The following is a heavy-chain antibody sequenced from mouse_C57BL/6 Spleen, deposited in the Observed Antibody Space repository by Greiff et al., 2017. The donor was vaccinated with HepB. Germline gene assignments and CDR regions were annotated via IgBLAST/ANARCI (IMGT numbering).Heavy chain of an antibody. V-gene: IGHV1-53*01. CDR1: GYTFTSYW. CDR2: INPSNGGT. CDR3: ARTFYYYGSSSYYFDY. Sequence: QVQLQQPGTELVKPGASVKLSCKASGYTFTSYWMHWVKRRPGQGLEWIGNINPSNGGTNYNEKFKSKATLTVDKSSSTAYMQLSSLTSEDSAVYYCARTFYYYGSSSYYFDYWGQGTTLTVSS. J-gene: IGHJ2*01. D-gene: IGHD1-1*01.